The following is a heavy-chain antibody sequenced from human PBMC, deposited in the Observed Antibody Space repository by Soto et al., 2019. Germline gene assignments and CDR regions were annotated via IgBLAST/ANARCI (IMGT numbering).Heavy chain of an antibody. Sequence: QVQLVESGGGVVQPGKSLRLSCVASGFTFSNFGMHWVRQAPGKGLEWVALIYYDGGNKYYADSVKGRFTISRDNSENTLHLQMNSVRAADTAVYYCARPSYVSPFYYGMDVWGQGTTVTVSS. D-gene: IGHD3-10*02. CDR2: IYYDGGNK. CDR1: GFTFSNFG. CDR3: ARPSYVSPFYYGMDV. J-gene: IGHJ6*02. V-gene: IGHV3-33*01.